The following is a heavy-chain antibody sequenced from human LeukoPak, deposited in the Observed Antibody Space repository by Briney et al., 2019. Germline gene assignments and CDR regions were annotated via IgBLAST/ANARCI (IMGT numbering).Heavy chain of an antibody. CDR3: ARDQESGYSSSWYSLYNWFDP. V-gene: IGHV4-59*12. CDR1: GGSITNYY. Sequence: SETLSLTCIVSGGSITNYYWSWIRQPPGKGLEWIGYIYYTGSTDYNPSLNSRVTISIGTSKNQFSLKLSSVAAADTAMYYCARDQESGYSSSWYSLYNWFDPWGQGTLVTVSS. CDR2: IYYTGST. D-gene: IGHD6-13*01. J-gene: IGHJ5*02.